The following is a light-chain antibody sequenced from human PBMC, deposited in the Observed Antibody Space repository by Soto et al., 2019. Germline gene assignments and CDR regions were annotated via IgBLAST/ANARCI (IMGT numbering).Light chain of an antibody. Sequence: DIQMTQSPSSLSASVGDRVTITCRASQDIGNYLAWYQQKPGSAPNLLIYGASTLQSGVPSRFSGSGSGTDFTLTISSLQPEDVATYYCQKYNSAPHPFGQGTKLEIK. CDR3: QKYNSAPHP. V-gene: IGKV1-27*01. CDR2: GAS. CDR1: QDIGNY. J-gene: IGKJ2*01.